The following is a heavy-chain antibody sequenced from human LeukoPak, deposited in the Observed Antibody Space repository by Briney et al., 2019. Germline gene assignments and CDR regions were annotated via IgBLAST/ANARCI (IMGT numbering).Heavy chain of an antibody. CDR1: GGSFSGYY. V-gene: IGHV4-34*01. D-gene: IGHD3-3*01. CDR2: INHSGST. CDR3: ARGVNFRPNLFGVVIIPVSGFDY. J-gene: IGHJ4*02. Sequence: PSETLSLTCAVYGGSFSGYYWSWIRQPPGKGLEWIGEINHSGSTNYNPSLKSRVTISVDTSKNQFSLKLSSVTAADTAAYYCARGVNFRPNLFGVVIIPVSGFDYWGQGTLGTVSS.